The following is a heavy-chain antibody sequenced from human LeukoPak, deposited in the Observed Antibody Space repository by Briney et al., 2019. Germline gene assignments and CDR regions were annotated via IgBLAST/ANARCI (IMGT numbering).Heavy chain of an antibody. CDR1: GGSIDSSY. Sequence: SETLSLTCIVSGGSIDSSYWSWIRQPPGKGLEWIGHVYYSGSTNYNPSLKSRVTMSVDSSKTHFSLKLYSVTAADTAVYYCAKSYYYASGLDYWGQGTLVTVSS. V-gene: IGHV4-59*08. CDR2: VYYSGST. J-gene: IGHJ4*02. CDR3: AKSYYYASGLDY. D-gene: IGHD3-10*01.